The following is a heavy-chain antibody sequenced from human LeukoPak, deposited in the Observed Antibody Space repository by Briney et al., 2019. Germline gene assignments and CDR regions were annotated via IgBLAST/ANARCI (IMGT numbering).Heavy chain of an antibody. J-gene: IGHJ4*02. CDR2: VYYSGTT. Sequence: SETLSLTCTVSGGSMSNYYWNWIRQPPGKGLEWIGYVYYSGTTNYNPSLKSRVSMSVDTSKNQFSLKLSSVTAADTAVYYCARGGPMGGQRRTFDYWGQGTLVTVSS. CDR1: GGSMSNYY. V-gene: IGHV4-59*01. CDR3: ARGGPMGGQRRTFDY. D-gene: IGHD3-16*01.